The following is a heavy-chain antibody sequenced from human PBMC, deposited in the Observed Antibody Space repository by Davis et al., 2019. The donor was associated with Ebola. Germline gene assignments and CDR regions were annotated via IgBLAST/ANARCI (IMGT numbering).Heavy chain of an antibody. CDR3: AVSSETDVVVAASYFDY. CDR1: GYTFTSYA. D-gene: IGHD2-15*01. J-gene: IGHJ4*02. Sequence: AASVKVSCKASGYTFTSYAMHWVRQAPGQGLEWMGMINPNDGRTIYAQKFQGRVTVTRDTSTTTVYMELRSLRSDDTAVYYCAVSSETDVVVAASYFDYWGQGTLVTVSS. CDR2: INPNDGRT. V-gene: IGHV1-46*01.